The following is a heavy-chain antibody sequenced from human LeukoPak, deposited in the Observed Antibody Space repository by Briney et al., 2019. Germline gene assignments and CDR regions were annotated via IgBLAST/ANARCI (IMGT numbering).Heavy chain of an antibody. CDR1: CGSISNYY. CDR3: ARVCGSCCNSFDI. CDR2: FYYSGST. V-gene: IGHV4-59*01. Sequence: KSAEPLSLTCTVCCGSISNYYWSWIRQPPGKGLEWIGYFYYSGSTNYNPSLKSRVTISVDTSKNQFSLKLSSVTAADAAVYYCARVCGSCCNSFDIWGQGTMVSVSS. J-gene: IGHJ3*02. D-gene: IGHD2-15*01.